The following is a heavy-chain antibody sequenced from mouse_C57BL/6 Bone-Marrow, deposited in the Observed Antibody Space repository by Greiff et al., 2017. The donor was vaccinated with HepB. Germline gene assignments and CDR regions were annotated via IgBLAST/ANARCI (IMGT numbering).Heavy chain of an antibody. Sequence: EVMLVESGGGLVQPGGSLKLSCAASGFTFSDYGMAWVRQAPRKGPEWVAFISNLAYSIYYADTVTGRFTISRENAKNTLYLEMSSLRSEDTAIYYCARLYYYGSSPYAMDYWGQGTSVTVSS. J-gene: IGHJ4*01. D-gene: IGHD1-1*01. CDR2: ISNLAYSI. V-gene: IGHV5-15*01. CDR1: GFTFSDYG. CDR3: ARLYYYGSSPYAMDY.